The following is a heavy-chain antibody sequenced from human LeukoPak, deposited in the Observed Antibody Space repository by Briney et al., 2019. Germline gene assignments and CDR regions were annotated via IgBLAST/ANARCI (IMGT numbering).Heavy chain of an antibody. V-gene: IGHV1-2*02. D-gene: IGHD3-10*01. Sequence: ASVKVSCKASGYTFTGYYMHWVRQAPGQGLEWMGWINPNSGGTNYAQKFQGRVTMTRDTSISTAYMELSRLRSDDTAVCYCAVNPYGSGSYDYWGQGTLVTVSS. J-gene: IGHJ4*02. CDR1: GYTFTGYY. CDR3: AVNPYGSGSYDY. CDR2: INPNSGGT.